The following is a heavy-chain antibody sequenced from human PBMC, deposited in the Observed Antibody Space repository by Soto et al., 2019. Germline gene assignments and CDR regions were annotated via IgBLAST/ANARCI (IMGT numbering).Heavy chain of an antibody. V-gene: IGHV4-30-4*01. D-gene: IGHD3-3*01. CDR1: GGSISSGYYY. Sequence: SETLSLPCPVSGGSISSGYYYWSWIRQPPGKGLEWVGYIYYSGSTYYNPSLKSRVTISVDTSKNQFSLKLSSVTAADTAVYYCARQTYYDFWSGYPNLYYFDYWGQGTLVTVSS. CDR2: IYYSGST. CDR3: ARQTYYDFWSGYPNLYYFDY. J-gene: IGHJ4*02.